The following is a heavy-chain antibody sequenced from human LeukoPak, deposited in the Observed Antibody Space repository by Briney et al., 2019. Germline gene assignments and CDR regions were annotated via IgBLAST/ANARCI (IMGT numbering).Heavy chain of an antibody. V-gene: IGHV3-21*01. CDR3: GRVRGGYSNYDIDY. J-gene: IGHJ4*02. CDR1: GFTFSSYS. Sequence: GGSLRLSCAASGFTFSSYSMTWVRQAPGKGLEFVSSITSSSSNIYYADSVKGRFTVSRDNAKNSLFLQMNSLRAEDTAVYYCGRVRGGYSNYDIDYWGQGTLVTVSS. D-gene: IGHD5-12*01. CDR2: ITSSSSNI.